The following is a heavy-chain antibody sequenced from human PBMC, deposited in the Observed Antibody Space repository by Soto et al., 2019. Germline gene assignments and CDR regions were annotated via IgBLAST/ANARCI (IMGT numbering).Heavy chain of an antibody. D-gene: IGHD2-15*01. Sequence: PWGSLRLSCAASGFTFSSYAMNWVRQAPGKGLEWVSAISGNGGSTYYADSVKGRFTISRDNSKNTLYLQMNSLRADDTAVYYCAKVAKAVVVAEIDYWGQGTLVTVSS. J-gene: IGHJ4*02. CDR2: ISGNGGST. CDR1: GFTFSSYA. CDR3: AKVAKAVVVAEIDY. V-gene: IGHV3-23*01.